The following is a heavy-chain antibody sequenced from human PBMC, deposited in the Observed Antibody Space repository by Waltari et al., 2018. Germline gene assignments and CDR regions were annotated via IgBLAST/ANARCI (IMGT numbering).Heavy chain of an antibody. CDR2: LKPNSGNT. CDR1: GYSLTDFA. CDR3: ARLVLTSQYEINWLGP. D-gene: IGHD6-6*01. Sequence: QEQLVQSGPEVKKPGASVKVSCQASGYSLTDFAITWMRQAAGQGLEWMGWLKPNSGNTAYSHSFQGRVTFTADTSINTTYMEMTALTSEDTAVYYCARLVLTSQYEINWLGPWGQGTLVTVSS. V-gene: IGHV1-8*02. J-gene: IGHJ5*02.